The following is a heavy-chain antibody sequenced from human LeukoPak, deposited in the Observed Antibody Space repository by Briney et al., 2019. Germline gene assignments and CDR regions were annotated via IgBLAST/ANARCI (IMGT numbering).Heavy chain of an antibody. CDR3: ARDRRPSEYLGLHV. Sequence: GGSLRLSCAASGFTFSDFYMRWVRQAPGKGLEWISNIAGSGETLYYADSVKGRFTISRDNANNLLFLQMNSLRAEDTAVYYCARDRRPSEYLGLHVWGQGTTVIVSS. J-gene: IGHJ6*02. CDR2: IAGSGETL. CDR1: GFTFSDFY. V-gene: IGHV3-11*01. D-gene: IGHD2-2*01.